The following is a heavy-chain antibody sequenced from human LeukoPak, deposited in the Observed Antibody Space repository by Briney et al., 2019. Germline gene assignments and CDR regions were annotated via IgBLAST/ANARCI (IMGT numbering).Heavy chain of an antibody. D-gene: IGHD3-10*01. CDR2: INPSGGST. CDR1: GYAFTSYY. J-gene: IGHJ6*02. Sequence: GASVKVSCKASGYAFTSYYIHWVRQAPGQGLAWMVVINPSGGSTTYAQNFQGRVTMTTDTSTSTVHMELSSLRSEDTAVYYCARDRASGSYQVSFCYDLDVWGLGTTVTVSS. V-gene: IGHV1-46*01. CDR3: ARDRASGSYQVSFCYDLDV.